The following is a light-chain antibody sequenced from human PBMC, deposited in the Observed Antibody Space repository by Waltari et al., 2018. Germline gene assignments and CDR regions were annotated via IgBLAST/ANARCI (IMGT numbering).Light chain of an antibody. CDR2: YLT. J-gene: IGLJ3*02. CDR1: PRTIGDYNL. Sequence: QPAPTQPASVSGSPGQSITIPCTGTPRTIGDYNLLPLSQHHPRQLPELLMYYLTKRPSGISDRFSGSKSGNTASLTISALQADDEADYYCCSYSTSGSWMFGGGTKVTVL. CDR3: CSYSTSGSWM. V-gene: IGLV2-23*02.